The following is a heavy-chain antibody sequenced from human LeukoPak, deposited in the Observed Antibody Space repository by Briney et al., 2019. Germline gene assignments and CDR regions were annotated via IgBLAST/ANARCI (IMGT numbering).Heavy chain of an antibody. CDR3: AGERGDNYESSGYKDY. Sequence: SQTLSLTCTVSGGSISSGGYYWSRIRQPPGKGLEWLGGIYHSGNPYYNPSLEGRVIISVDTSKNQISLKLSSVTDADTAVYYCAGERGDNYESSGYKDYWGQGTLVTVSS. D-gene: IGHD3-22*01. CDR2: IYHSGNP. J-gene: IGHJ4*02. CDR1: GGSISSGGYY. V-gene: IGHV4-30-2*01.